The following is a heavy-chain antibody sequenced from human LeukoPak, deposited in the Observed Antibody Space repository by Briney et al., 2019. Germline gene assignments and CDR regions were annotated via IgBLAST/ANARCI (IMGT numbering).Heavy chain of an antibody. V-gene: IGHV5-10-1*01. J-gene: IGHJ4*02. CDR1: GYSFTSYW. Sequence: GESPKISCKGSGYSFTSYWISWVRQMPGKGLGWMGRIDPSDSYTNYSPSFQGHVTISADKSISTAYLQWSSLKASDTAMYYCARQGGTLYGYWGQGTLVTVSS. D-gene: IGHD2/OR15-2a*01. CDR2: IDPSDSYT. CDR3: ARQGGTLYGY.